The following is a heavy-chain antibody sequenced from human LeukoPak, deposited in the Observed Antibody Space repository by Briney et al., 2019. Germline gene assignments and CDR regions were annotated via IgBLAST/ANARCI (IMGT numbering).Heavy chain of an antibody. Sequence: PGGPLRLSCEASEFTFSSYWMHWVRQAPGKGLVWVSRIDTDGTSAAYADSVKGRFSISRDNAKNTLYLQMDSLRAEDTAVYYCVRLGGSSSVDHWGQGTLVTVSS. CDR2: IDTDGTSA. CDR1: EFTFSSYW. V-gene: IGHV3-74*01. CDR3: VRLGGSSSVDH. J-gene: IGHJ4*02. D-gene: IGHD6-13*01.